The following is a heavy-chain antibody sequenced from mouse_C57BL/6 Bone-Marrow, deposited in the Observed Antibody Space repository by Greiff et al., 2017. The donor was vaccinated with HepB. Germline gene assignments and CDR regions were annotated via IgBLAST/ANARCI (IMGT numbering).Heavy chain of an antibody. Sequence: VQLQQSGAELVKPGASVKMSCKASGYTFTTYPIEWMKQNHGKSLEWIGTFHPYNDDTKYNEKFKGKATLNVEKSSSTVYLELSRLTSDDSAVYYCARPAYYGNSAWFAYWGQGTLVTVAA. V-gene: IGHV1-47*01. J-gene: IGHJ3*01. CDR1: GYTFTTYP. CDR3: ARPAYYGNSAWFAY. D-gene: IGHD2-10*01. CDR2: FHPYNDDT.